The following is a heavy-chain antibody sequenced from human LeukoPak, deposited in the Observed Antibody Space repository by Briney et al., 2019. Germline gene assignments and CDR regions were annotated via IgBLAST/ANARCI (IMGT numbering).Heavy chain of an antibody. D-gene: IGHD6-19*01. CDR3: AKGHIAVAGTRGYFDY. J-gene: IGHJ4*02. CDR1: GFTFSSYS. CDR2: ISSSSSYI. V-gene: IGHV3-21*04. Sequence: PGGSLRLSCAASGFTFSSYSMNWVRQAPGKGLEWVSSISSSSSYIYYADSVKGRFTISRDNSKNTLYLQMNSLRAEDTAVYYCAKGHIAVAGTRGYFDYWGQGTLVTVSS.